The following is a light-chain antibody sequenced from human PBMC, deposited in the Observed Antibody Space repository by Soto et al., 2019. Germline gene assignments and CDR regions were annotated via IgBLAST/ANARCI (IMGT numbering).Light chain of an antibody. CDR1: QSVSSSY. J-gene: IGKJ3*01. CDR3: QHYGISPVFT. Sequence: EMGLTQSPGTLSLSPGERATLSCRASQSVSSSYLAWYQQKPGQATRLLIYGASSRATGIPNRFSGSGSGTDFTLTISRLEPEDFAVYYCQHYGISPVFTFVPWTKVDIK. V-gene: IGKV3-20*01. CDR2: GAS.